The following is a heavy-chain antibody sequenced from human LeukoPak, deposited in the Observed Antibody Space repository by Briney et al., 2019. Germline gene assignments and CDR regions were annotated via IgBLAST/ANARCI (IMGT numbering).Heavy chain of an antibody. J-gene: IGHJ4*02. Sequence: GGSLRLSCATPGFTFSSYAMSWVRQAPGKGLEWVSGIGASGGSTYYADSVKGRFTISRDNSKNTLYLQMNSLRTEDTAVYYCAKAEGYDILTGLDYWGQGTLVTVSS. CDR2: IGASGGST. V-gene: IGHV3-23*01. CDR3: AKAEGYDILTGLDY. D-gene: IGHD3-9*01. CDR1: GFTFSSYA.